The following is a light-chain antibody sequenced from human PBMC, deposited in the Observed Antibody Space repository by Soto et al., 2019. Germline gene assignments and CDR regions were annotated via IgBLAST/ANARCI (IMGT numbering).Light chain of an antibody. CDR2: WAS. CDR3: QQYYSTPLT. CDR1: QSVLYSSNNKND. V-gene: IGKV4-1*01. J-gene: IGKJ4*01. Sequence: DIVMTQSPDSLAVSLGERATINCKSSQSVLYSSNNKNDLAWYQQKPGQPPKLLIYWASTRESGVPDRFSGIWSGTDFTLTISSLQAEDVAVYYCQQYYSTPLTFGGGAKVEIK.